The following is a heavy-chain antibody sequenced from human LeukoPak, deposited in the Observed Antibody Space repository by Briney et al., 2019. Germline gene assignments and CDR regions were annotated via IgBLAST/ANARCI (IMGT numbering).Heavy chain of an antibody. CDR1: GGTFSSYA. Sequence: EASVKVSCKASGGTFSSYAISWVRQAPGQGLEWMGGIIPIFGTANYAQKFQGRVTITADESTSTAYMELSSLRSEDTAVYYCAGGDYYDSSGYYGPDYWGQGTLVTVSS. CDR3: AGGDYYDSSGYYGPDY. D-gene: IGHD3-22*01. V-gene: IGHV1-69*13. J-gene: IGHJ4*02. CDR2: IIPIFGTA.